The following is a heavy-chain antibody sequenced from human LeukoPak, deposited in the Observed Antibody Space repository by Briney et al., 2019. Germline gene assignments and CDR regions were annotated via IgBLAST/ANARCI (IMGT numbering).Heavy chain of an antibody. V-gene: IGHV4-39*01. J-gene: IGHJ5*02. CDR1: GGSISSSSYY. CDR3: ARHWVISLYPRYSSSHSNWFDP. Sequence: SETLSLTCTVSGGSISSSSYYWGWIRQPPGKGLEWIGSIYYSGSTYYNPSLKSRVTISVDTSKNQFSLKLSSVTAADTAVYYCARHWVISLYPRYSSSHSNWFDPWGQGTLVTVSS. D-gene: IGHD6-6*01. CDR2: IYYSGST.